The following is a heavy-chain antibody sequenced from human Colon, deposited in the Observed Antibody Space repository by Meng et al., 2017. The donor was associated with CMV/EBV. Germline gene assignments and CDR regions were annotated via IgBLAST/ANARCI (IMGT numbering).Heavy chain of an antibody. D-gene: IGHD1-26*01. CDR1: GFPVSANY. V-gene: IGHV3-53*01. Sequence: GESLKISCAASGFPVSANYMAWFRQAPGRGLEWVYIIYSGSTTTLYADSVKGRFSISTDSSNNTLYLQMSSLRDEDTAVYYCAREGYFRGFVNWGQGTLVTVSS. J-gene: IGHJ4*02. CDR2: IYSGSTTT. CDR3: AREGYFRGFVN.